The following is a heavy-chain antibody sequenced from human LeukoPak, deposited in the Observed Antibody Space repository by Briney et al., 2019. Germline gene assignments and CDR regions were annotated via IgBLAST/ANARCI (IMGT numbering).Heavy chain of an antibody. CDR2: INPNSGGT. CDR3: ARDLGRLGNSSWYVDDY. D-gene: IGHD6-13*01. CDR1: GYAFTGYY. Sequence: ASVKVSCKASGYAFTGYYMHWVRQAPGQGLEWMGWINPNSGGTNYAQKFQGRVTMTRDTSISTAYMELSRLRSDDTAVYYCARDLGRLGNSSWYVDDYWAREPWSPSP. V-gene: IGHV1-2*02. J-gene: IGHJ4*02.